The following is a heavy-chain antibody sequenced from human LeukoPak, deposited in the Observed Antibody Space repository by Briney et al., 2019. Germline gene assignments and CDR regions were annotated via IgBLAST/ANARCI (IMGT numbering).Heavy chain of an antibody. CDR2: IKQDGSEK. J-gene: IGHJ4*02. Sequence: PEGSLRLSCAASGFTFSSYWMNWVRQAPGKGLEWLANIKQDGSEKYYVDSVKGRFTISRDNAKNSLYLQMSSLRAEDTAVYYCARDKSYTSSADYWGQGTLVTVSS. CDR1: GFTFSSYW. V-gene: IGHV3-7*01. CDR3: ARDKSYTSSADY. D-gene: IGHD6-6*01.